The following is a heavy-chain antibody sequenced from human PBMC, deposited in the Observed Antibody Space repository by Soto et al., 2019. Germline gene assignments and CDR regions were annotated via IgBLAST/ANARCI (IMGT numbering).Heavy chain of an antibody. D-gene: IGHD3-22*01. Sequence: QVQLVESGGGVTQRGRSLRLSCQESGLSFRSYGFHLVREAQGKGLGWLAVIGFGGSNNSYPDSVKGRFTFSRDNSKNTLYLQMNSLRTEDTAVYYCARGAAYYDSSGDYAFDIWGQGTMVTVSS. J-gene: IGHJ3*02. V-gene: IGHV3-33*01. CDR2: IGFGGSNN. CDR1: GLSFRSYG. CDR3: ARGAAYYDSSGDYAFDI.